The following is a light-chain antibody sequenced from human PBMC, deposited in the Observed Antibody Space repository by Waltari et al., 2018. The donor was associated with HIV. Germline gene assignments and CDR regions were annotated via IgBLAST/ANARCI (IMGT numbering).Light chain of an antibody. CDR3: QSYPASLTVSLI. Sequence: QSVLTQPPSVSGAPGQRVTIPCTGNRSNIGAGYDVPWYQQLPGKAPKLLISDNTNRPSGVPDRFSGSKSGTSASLAITGLRAEDEADYYCQSYPASLTVSLIFGGGTRLTVL. CDR2: DNT. CDR1: RSNIGAGYD. V-gene: IGLV1-40*01. J-gene: IGLJ2*01.